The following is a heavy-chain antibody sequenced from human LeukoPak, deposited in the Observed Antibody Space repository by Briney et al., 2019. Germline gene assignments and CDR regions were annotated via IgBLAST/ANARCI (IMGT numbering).Heavy chain of an antibody. CDR3: SRGYSGSYYD. D-gene: IGHD1-26*01. Sequence: PGGSLRLSCAASGFTFSSYEMNWVRQAPGKGLEWVSYISSSGSTIYYADSVKGRFTISRDNAKNSLYLQMNSLRAEDTALYYCSRGYSGSYYDWGQGTLVTVSS. CDR1: GFTFSSYE. CDR2: ISSSGSTI. V-gene: IGHV3-48*03. J-gene: IGHJ4*02.